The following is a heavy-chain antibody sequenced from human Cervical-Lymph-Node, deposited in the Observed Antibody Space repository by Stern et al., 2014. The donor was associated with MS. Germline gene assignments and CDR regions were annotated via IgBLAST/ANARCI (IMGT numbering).Heavy chain of an antibody. D-gene: IGHD2-15*01. Sequence: EVQLVESGGGLVQPGRSLRLSCVASGFTFVDSSIHWVRQAPGKGLEWVSGITWNSGNMGYADSVKGRFTISRDNAKNSLYLQMNSLGPEDTASYYCVKDILGDYYGLDVWGQGTTVTVSS. CDR3: VKDILGDYYGLDV. CDR1: GFTFVDSS. CDR2: ITWNSGNM. J-gene: IGHJ6*02. V-gene: IGHV3-9*01.